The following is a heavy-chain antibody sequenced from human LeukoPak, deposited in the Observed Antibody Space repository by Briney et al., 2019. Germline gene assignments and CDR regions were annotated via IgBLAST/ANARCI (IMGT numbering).Heavy chain of an antibody. D-gene: IGHD2-2*01. CDR2: ISAYNVNT. CDR1: GGTFTSYG. V-gene: IGHV1-18*01. Sequence: ASVKVSCKASGGTFTSYGISWVRQAPGQGLEWMGWISAYNVNTSYAQKLQGRVTMTTDTSTSTAYMELRSLRSDDTAVYYCARVHPSTFGHYCSSPSCANWFDPWGQGTLVTVSS. CDR3: ARVHPSTFGHYCSSPSCANWFDP. J-gene: IGHJ5*02.